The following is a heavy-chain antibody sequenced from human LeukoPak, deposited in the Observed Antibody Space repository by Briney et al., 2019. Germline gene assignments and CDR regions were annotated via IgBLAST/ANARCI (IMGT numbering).Heavy chain of an antibody. J-gene: IGHJ4*02. CDR3: AKDMPNPYFDY. D-gene: IGHD2-2*01. V-gene: IGHV3-30*02. Sequence: GGSLRLSCTVSGFNFNNYAMHWVRQAPGKGLEWLAFIRSDGSIKYYADSVRGRFTISRDNSKNTLYLQMDSLRAEDTALYYCAKDMPNPYFDYWGQGTLVTVSS. CDR1: GFNFNNYA. CDR2: IRSDGSIK.